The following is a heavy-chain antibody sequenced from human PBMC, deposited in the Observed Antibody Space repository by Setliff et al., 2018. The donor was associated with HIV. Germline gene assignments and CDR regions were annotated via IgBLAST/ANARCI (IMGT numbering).Heavy chain of an antibody. D-gene: IGHD5-12*01. J-gene: IGHJ4*02. CDR1: GYTFNNYG. CDR2: INTHSGYT. CDR3: ARGKAWLRFLDY. Sequence: ASVKVSCKASGYTFNNYGVSWVRQAPGQGLEWMGWINTHSGYTNYAQNVQGRVTVTMDTSTSTAYMELRSLKSDDTAVYYCARGKAWLRFLDYWGQGTLVTVSS. V-gene: IGHV1-18*01.